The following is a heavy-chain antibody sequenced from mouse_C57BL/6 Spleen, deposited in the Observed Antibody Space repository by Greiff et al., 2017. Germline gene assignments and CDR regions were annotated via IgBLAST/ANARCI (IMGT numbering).Heavy chain of an antibody. CDR2: INPIYGTT. V-gene: IGHV1-39*01. D-gene: IGHD4-1*01. CDR1: GYSFTDYN. J-gene: IGHJ3*01. CDR3: ASPNWDESWFAY. Sequence: VQLKESGPELVKPGASVKISCKASGYSFTDYNMNWVKQSNGKSLEWIGVINPIYGTTSYNQKFKGKATLTVDQSSSTAYMQLNSLTSEDSAVYYCASPNWDESWFAYWGQGTLVTVSA.